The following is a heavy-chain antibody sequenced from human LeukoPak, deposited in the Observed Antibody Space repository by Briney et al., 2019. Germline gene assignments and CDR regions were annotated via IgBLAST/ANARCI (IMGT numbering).Heavy chain of an antibody. CDR2: IYIGGST. J-gene: IGHJ4*02. Sequence: PGWALRLSRAPSRCTVSSNYISWVRQAPGKGLEWVSVIYIGGSTYYPDSVKRRFTISRDNSKNTPYLPINSLRAEDRAAHYLPSLGLRVFDYWGQGTLVTVSS. CDR1: RCTVSSNY. D-gene: IGHD3/OR15-3a*01. V-gene: IGHV3-53*01. CDR3: PSLGLRVFDY.